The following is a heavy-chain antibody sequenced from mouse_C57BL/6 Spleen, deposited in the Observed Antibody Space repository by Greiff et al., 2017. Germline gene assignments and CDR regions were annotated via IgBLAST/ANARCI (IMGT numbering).Heavy chain of an antibody. CDR2: IYPGSGST. Sequence: QVQLKQPGAELVKPGASVKMSCKASGYTFTSYWITWVKQRPGQGLEWIGDIYPGSGSTNYNEKFKSKATLTVDTSSSTAYMQLSSLTSEDSAVYYCAREEAIYDGYYGSYWGQGTLVTVSA. J-gene: IGHJ3*01. CDR1: GYTFTSYW. V-gene: IGHV1-55*01. CDR3: AREEAIYDGYYGSY. D-gene: IGHD2-3*01.